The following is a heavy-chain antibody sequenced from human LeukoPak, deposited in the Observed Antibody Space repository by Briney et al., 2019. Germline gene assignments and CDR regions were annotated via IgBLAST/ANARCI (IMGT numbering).Heavy chain of an antibody. D-gene: IGHD3-10*01. J-gene: IGHJ4*02. V-gene: IGHV3-30*18. Sequence: GGSLRLSCAASGFTFSSYGMHWVRQAPGKGLEWVAVISYDGSNKYYADSVKGRFTISRDNSKNTLYLQMNSLRAEDTAVYYCAKAYYYGSGSESDYWGQGTLVTVSS. CDR3: AKAYYYGSGSESDY. CDR1: GFTFSSYG. CDR2: ISYDGSNK.